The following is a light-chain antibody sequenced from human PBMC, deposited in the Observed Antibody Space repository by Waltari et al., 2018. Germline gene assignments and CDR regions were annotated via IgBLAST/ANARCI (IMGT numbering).Light chain of an antibody. CDR1: QSVLYNSNNKNY. V-gene: IGKV4-1*01. J-gene: IGKJ1*01. CDR2: WAL. Sequence: DIVMTQSPDSLAVSLGERATINCKSSQSVLYNSNNKNYLAWFQQKPGQPPKLLIYWALTREPGVPDRFSGSGSGTDFTLTISGLQAEDVAVYYCQQYYTTMWTFGRGTKVEI. CDR3: QQYYTTMWT.